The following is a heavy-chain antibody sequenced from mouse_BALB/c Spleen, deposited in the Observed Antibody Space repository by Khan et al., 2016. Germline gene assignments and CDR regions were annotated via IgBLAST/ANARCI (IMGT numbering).Heavy chain of an antibody. CDR3: ARSPYYPGSDLNWYFDV. CDR2: ITYSGNT. V-gene: IGHV3-2*02. D-gene: IGHD1-1*01. Sequence: EVQLQESGPGLVKPSQSLSLTCTVTGYSITSDYAWNWIRQFPGNKLEWMGYITYSGNTVYNPSLKSRISITRDTSKHQFFLQLNSVTTEDTATYYCARSPYYPGSDLNWYFDVWAAGTTVTVSS. J-gene: IGHJ1*01. CDR1: GYSITSDYA.